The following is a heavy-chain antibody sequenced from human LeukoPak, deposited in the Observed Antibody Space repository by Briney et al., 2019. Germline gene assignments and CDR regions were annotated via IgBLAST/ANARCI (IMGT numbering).Heavy chain of an antibody. Sequence: SETLSLTCAVYGGSFSGYYWSWIRQPPGKWLEWIGEINHSGSTNYNPSLKSRVTISVDTSKNQFSLKLSSVTAADTAVYYCARGSSGWYVFFDYWGQGTLVTVSS. J-gene: IGHJ4*02. CDR3: ARGSSGWYVFFDY. D-gene: IGHD6-19*01. CDR1: GGSFSGYY. V-gene: IGHV4-34*01. CDR2: INHSGST.